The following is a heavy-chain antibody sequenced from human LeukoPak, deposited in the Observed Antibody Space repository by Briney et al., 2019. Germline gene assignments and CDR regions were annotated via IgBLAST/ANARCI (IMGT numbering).Heavy chain of an antibody. CDR1: GFTFNTYG. J-gene: IGHJ4*02. CDR3: ARDSPQKYSGMYSTFDY. D-gene: IGHD1-26*01. CDR2: IRYDGSNK. Sequence: GGSLRLSCAASGFTFNTYGMHWVREAPGKGLEWVAFIRYDGSNKYYADSVKGRFAISRDNSKNTLYLQMDSLRAEDTAVYYCARDSPQKYSGMYSTFDYWGQGTLVTVSS. V-gene: IGHV3-30*02.